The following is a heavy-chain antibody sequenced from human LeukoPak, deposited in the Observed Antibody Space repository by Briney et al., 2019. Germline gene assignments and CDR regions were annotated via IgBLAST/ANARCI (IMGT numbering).Heavy chain of an antibody. J-gene: IGHJ5*02. CDR1: GYTLTELS. Sequence: ASVKVSCKVSGYTLTELSMHWVRQAPGKGLEWMGGFDPEDGETIYAQKFQGRVTMTEDTSTDTAYMERSSLRSEDTAVYYCATEKRCSGGSCYSGYGFDPWGQGTLVTVSS. CDR2: FDPEDGET. V-gene: IGHV1-24*01. CDR3: ATEKRCSGGSCYSGYGFDP. D-gene: IGHD2-15*01.